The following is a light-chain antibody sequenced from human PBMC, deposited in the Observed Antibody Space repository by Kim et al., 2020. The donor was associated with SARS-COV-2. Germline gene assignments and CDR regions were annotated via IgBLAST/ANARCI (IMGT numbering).Light chain of an antibody. CDR3: QQYDHYPRT. Sequence: DIQMTQSPSSLSASVGDRVTITCRASQGISSWLAWYQQKPGTAPKSLIYAASSLQSGVPSRFSGTGSGTEFTLTISSLQPEDFATYYCQQYDHYPRTCGQGTKVDIK. J-gene: IGKJ1*01. CDR2: AAS. CDR1: QGISSW. V-gene: IGKV1D-16*01.